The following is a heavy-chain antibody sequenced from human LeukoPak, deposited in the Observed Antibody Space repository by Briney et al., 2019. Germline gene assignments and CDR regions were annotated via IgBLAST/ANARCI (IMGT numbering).Heavy chain of an antibody. J-gene: IGHJ4*02. V-gene: IGHV3-30*03. CDR3: SRDQVSVAGTGIDY. D-gene: IGHD6-13*01. CDR2: ISSDGSTK. Sequence: GGSLRLSCAASGFTFSSYGMHWVRQAPGKGLDWVALISSDGSTKYYADSVKGRFTISRDNSKNTLYLQMNSLRAEDTAVYYCSRDQVSVAGTGIDYWGQGTLVTVSS. CDR1: GFTFSSYG.